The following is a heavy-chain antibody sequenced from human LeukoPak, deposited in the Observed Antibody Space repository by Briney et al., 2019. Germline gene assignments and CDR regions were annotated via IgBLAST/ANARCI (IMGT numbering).Heavy chain of an antibody. CDR2: IWYDGSNK. Sequence: HPGGSLRLSCAASGFTFSSYGMHWVRQAPGKGLEWVAVIWYDGSNKYYADSVKGRFTISRDNSKNTLYLQMNSLRAEDTAVCYCARDSRYCSSTSCAGNWFDPWGQGTLVTVSS. V-gene: IGHV3-33*01. CDR1: GFTFSSYG. D-gene: IGHD2-2*01. J-gene: IGHJ5*02. CDR3: ARDSRYCSSTSCAGNWFDP.